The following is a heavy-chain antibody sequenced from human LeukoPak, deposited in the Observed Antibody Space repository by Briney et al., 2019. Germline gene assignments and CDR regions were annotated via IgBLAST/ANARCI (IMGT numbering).Heavy chain of an antibody. Sequence: ASVKVSCKASGYTFTGYYMHWVRQAPGQGLEWMGWINPNSGGTNYAQKFQGRVTMTRDTSISTAYMELSRLRSDDTAVYYCARGSLGIVVVTATFDPWGQGTLVTVSS. CDR3: ARGSLGIVVVTATFDP. CDR2: INPNSGGT. CDR1: GYTFTGYY. D-gene: IGHD2-21*02. J-gene: IGHJ5*02. V-gene: IGHV1-2*02.